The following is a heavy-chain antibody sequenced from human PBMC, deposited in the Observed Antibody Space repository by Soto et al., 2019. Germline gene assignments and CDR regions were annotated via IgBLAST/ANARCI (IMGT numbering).Heavy chain of an antibody. J-gene: IGHJ4*02. CDR3: ARHGEKQQPDY. D-gene: IGHD6-13*01. Sequence: QLQLQESGPGLVTPSETLSLTCTVSGGSISSSSYYWGWIRQPPGKGLEWIGSIYYSGSTYYNPSLKSRVTISVDTSKNQFSLKLSSVTAADTAVYYCARHGEKQQPDYWGQGTLVTVSS. CDR1: GGSISSSSYY. CDR2: IYYSGST. V-gene: IGHV4-39*01.